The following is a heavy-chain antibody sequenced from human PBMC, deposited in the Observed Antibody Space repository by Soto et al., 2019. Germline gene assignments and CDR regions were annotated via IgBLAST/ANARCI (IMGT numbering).Heavy chain of an antibody. CDR1: GFSLSNARMG. CDR3: ARLYSSLYNWFDP. J-gene: IGHJ5*02. D-gene: IGHD6-13*01. CDR2: IFSNDEK. Sequence: QVTLKESGPVLVKPTETLTLTCTVSGFSLSNARMGVSWIRQPPGKALEWLAHIFSNDEKSYSTSLKSRLTLSKDTSKSQVVLTMTNMDPVDTATYYCARLYSSLYNWFDPWGQGTLVTVSS. V-gene: IGHV2-26*01.